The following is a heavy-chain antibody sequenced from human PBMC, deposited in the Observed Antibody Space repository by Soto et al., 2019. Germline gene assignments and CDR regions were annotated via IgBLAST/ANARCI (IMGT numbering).Heavy chain of an antibody. CDR3: ARGPSSLTRFDY. Sequence: PWWSLRLSCAASVFTFSSYAMHWFRQAPGKGLEWVAVISYDGSNKYYADSVKGRFTISRDNSKNTLYVQMNSLRAEDTAVYYCARGPSSLTRFDYWGQGTLVTVSS. J-gene: IGHJ4*02. V-gene: IGHV3-30-3*01. CDR1: VFTFSSYA. D-gene: IGHD2-2*01. CDR2: ISYDGSNK.